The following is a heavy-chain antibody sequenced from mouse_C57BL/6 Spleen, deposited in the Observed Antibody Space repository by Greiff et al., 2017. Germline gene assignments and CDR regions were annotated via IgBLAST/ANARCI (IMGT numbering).Heavy chain of an antibody. J-gene: IGHJ3*01. CDR3: TLLGQGFAY. Sequence: VQLQQSGAELVRPGASVKLSCTASGFKIKDYYMHWVKQRPEQGLAWIGRIDPADGDTEYAPKFQGKATMTADTSSNTAYLQLSGLTSEDTAVYYCTLLGQGFAYWGQGTLVTVSA. V-gene: IGHV14-1*01. CDR1: GFKIKDYY. D-gene: IGHD4-1*01. CDR2: IDPADGDT.